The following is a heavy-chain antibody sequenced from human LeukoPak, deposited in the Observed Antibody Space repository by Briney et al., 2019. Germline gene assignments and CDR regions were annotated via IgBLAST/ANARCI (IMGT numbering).Heavy chain of an antibody. Sequence: PGGSLKLSCAASGFNFSRNGMHWVRQAPGQGLEWVAFIRFDGTNKFYGASVRGRVIISRDNSKNTLYLQMNSLRAEDTAVYYCVRDFDDVNGDYYYIPEYWGRGMLVAVSS. CDR3: VRDFDDVNGDYYYIPEY. J-gene: IGHJ4*02. V-gene: IGHV3-30*02. CDR2: IRFDGTNK. CDR1: GFNFSRNG. D-gene: IGHD3-22*01.